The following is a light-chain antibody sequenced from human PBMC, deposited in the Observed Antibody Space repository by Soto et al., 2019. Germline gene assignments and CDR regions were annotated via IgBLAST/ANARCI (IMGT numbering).Light chain of an antibody. J-gene: IGKJ2*01. V-gene: IGKV3-11*01. CDR3: QQSTSWPET. CDR2: DTT. Sequence: EVVLTQSPAPLSLSPGERATLSCRASQSVGSHLAWYQQKPGQAHRILIYDTTNMATGIPVRFRGSGSETDFTLTIGSLQPEDSAAYYCQQSTSWPETFGQGTKVEIK. CDR1: QSVGSH.